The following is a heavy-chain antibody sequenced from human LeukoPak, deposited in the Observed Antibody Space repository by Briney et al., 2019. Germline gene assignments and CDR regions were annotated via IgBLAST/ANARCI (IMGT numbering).Heavy chain of an antibody. CDR3: ARHDSTAYYLDH. CDR1: GYTFTNYY. CDR2: INPSGGST. J-gene: IGHJ4*02. Sequence: ASVKVSCKASGYTFTNYYIRWVRQAPGQGLEWMGIINPSGGSTSYAQGFQGRVTMTRDTSTSTVYMELSSLRSEDTAVYYCARHDSTAYYLDHWGQGTLVTVSS. D-gene: IGHD3-22*01. V-gene: IGHV1-46*01.